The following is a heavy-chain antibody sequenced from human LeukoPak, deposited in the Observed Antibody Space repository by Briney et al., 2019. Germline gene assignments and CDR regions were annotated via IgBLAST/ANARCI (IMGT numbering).Heavy chain of an antibody. Sequence: GGSLRLSCAASGFTFSSYAMSWVRQAPGKGLEWVSTISGSGGNTYYADSVKGRFTISRDNSKNALYLQMNSLRAEDTAVYYCAKLLPVDTAMGNAFDIWGQGTMVTVSS. J-gene: IGHJ3*02. CDR3: AKLLPVDTAMGNAFDI. D-gene: IGHD5-18*01. CDR2: ISGSGGNT. V-gene: IGHV3-23*01. CDR1: GFTFSSYA.